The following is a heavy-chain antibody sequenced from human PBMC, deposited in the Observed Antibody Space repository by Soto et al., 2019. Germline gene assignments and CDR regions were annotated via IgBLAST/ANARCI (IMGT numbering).Heavy chain of an antibody. CDR2: ISGSGGST. Sequence: EVQLLESGGGLVQPGGSLRLSCAASGFTFSSYAMSWVRQAPGKGLEWVSAISGSGGSTYYADSVKGRFTISRDNAKNSLYLQMNSLRAEDTAVYYCGRSGYSYGFNYYYYAMDVWGQGTTVTVSS. CDR3: GRSGYSYGFNYYYYAMDV. D-gene: IGHD5-18*01. CDR1: GFTFSSYA. J-gene: IGHJ6*02. V-gene: IGHV3-23*01.